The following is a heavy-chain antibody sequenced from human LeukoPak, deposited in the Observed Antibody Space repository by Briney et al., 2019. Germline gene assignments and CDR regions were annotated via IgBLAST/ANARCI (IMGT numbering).Heavy chain of an antibody. CDR1: GGSITSDSYY. CDR3: ARGRGVLRFLEWPPAYYYYYMDV. CDR2: INHSGST. D-gene: IGHD3-3*01. Sequence: SETLSLTCTVSGGSITSDSYYWGWIRQPPGKGLEWIGEINHSGSTNYNPSLKSRVTISVDTSKNQFSLKLSSVTAADTAVYYCARGRGVLRFLEWPPAYYYYYMDVWGKGTTVTVSS. J-gene: IGHJ6*03. V-gene: IGHV4-39*07.